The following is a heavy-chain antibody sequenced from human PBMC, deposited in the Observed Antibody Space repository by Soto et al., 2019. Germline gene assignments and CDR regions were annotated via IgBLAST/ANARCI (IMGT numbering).Heavy chain of an antibody. V-gene: IGHV3-21*06. CDR2: ISSTTNYI. CDR3: ARESEDLTSNFDY. Sequence: GGSLRLSCAASGFTFTRYSMNLVRQAPGKGLEWVSSISSTTNYIYYGDSMKGRSTISRDNAKNSLYLEMNSLRAEDTAVYYCARESEDLTSNFDYWGQGTLVTVSS. J-gene: IGHJ4*02. CDR1: GFTFTRYS.